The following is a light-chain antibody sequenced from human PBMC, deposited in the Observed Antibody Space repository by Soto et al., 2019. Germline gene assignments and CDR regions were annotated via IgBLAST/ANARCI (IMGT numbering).Light chain of an antibody. CDR2: GAS. CDR3: QQYSTSPPF. V-gene: IGKV3-20*01. J-gene: IGKJ4*01. Sequence: EIVLTQSPDTLSLSPGDRATLSCRAGQRVSSSYIAWYQQKPGQAPRLLIYGASSRASGVPDRFSGGGSGTDFTLTIPRLEAEDFAMYHCQQYSTSPPFFGGGTKVEIK. CDR1: QRVSSSY.